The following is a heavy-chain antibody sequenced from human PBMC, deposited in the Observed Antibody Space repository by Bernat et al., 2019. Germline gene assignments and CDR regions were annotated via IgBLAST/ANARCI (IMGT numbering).Heavy chain of an antibody. CDR1: GGSTSSYY. D-gene: IGHD5-18*01. V-gene: IGHV4-59*01. CDR2: IYYSGST. J-gene: IGHJ4*02. Sequence: QVHLQESGPGLVKPSETLSLTCTVSGGSTSSYYWSWIRQPPGKGLEWIGYIYYSGSTNYNPSLKSRVSIFLDTSKNQLSLILNSVSSADTAVYYCGRGRGGVDTIDQWGQGTLVTVSS. CDR3: GRGRGGVDTIDQ.